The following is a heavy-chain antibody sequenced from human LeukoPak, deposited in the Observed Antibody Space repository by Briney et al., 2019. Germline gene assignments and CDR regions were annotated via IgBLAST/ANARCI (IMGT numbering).Heavy chain of an antibody. D-gene: IGHD1-14*01. CDR1: GGSIISGSYY. J-gene: IGHJ6*03. V-gene: IGHV4-39*07. CDR3: ARDRKYYYHMDV. CDR2: IYHSGST. Sequence: SETLSLTCTVSGGSIISGSYYWAWIRQPPRKGLEWIGTIYHSGSTYYNPSLKSRVTISVDTSKNQFSLNLTSLTAADTAVYYCARDRKYYYHMDVWGKGTTVTVSS.